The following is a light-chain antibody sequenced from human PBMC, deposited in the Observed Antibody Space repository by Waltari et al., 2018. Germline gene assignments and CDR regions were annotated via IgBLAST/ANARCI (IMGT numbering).Light chain of an antibody. Sequence: SYELTQPPPVSVSLGQTARHPRPGADLETRYVYWYHQKPGQVPGLIIYKDTERPSGIPERFSGSSSGTVVTLTISGVQAEDESDYYCLSTDTSGTWVFGGGTKLIVL. CDR2: KDT. J-gene: IGLJ3*02. V-gene: IGLV3-16*01. CDR3: LSTDTSGTWV. CDR1: DLETRY.